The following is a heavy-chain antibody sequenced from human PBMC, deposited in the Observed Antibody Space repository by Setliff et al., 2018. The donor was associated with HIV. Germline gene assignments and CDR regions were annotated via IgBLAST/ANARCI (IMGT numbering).Heavy chain of an antibody. J-gene: IGHJ4*02. V-gene: IGHV1-2*02. CDR3: ARSPDRGLAAAIAAYFDY. CDR1: GYSFSGYY. Sequence: GASVKVSCKASGYSFSGYYLHWVRRAPGQGLEWMGWINPNSGATNYAQNFQGRVNMSVDKSRNKFSLNLTSVTAADTAIYYCARSPDRGLAAAIAAYFDYWGQGILVTVSS. D-gene: IGHD6-13*01. CDR2: INPNSGAT.